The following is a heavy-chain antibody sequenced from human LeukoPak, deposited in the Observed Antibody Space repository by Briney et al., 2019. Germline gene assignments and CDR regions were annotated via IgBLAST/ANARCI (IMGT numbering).Heavy chain of an antibody. CDR3: ARGYYDFWSGYRDYFDY. Sequence: PSETLSLTCAVYSGSFSGYYWSWIRQPPGKGLEWIGEINHSGSTNYNPSLKSRVTISVDTSKNQFSLKLSSVTAADTAVYYCARGYYDFWSGYRDYFDYWGQGTLVTVSS. CDR1: SGSFSGYY. V-gene: IGHV4-34*01. D-gene: IGHD3-3*01. CDR2: INHSGST. J-gene: IGHJ4*02.